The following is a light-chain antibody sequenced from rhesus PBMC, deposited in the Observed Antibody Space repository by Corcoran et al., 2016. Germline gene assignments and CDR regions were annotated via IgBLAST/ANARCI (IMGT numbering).Light chain of an antibody. CDR1: QGISNY. J-gene: IGKJ3*01. V-gene: IGKV1S14*01. Sequence: DIQMTQSPSSLSASVGDTVTITCRASQGISNYLAWYQQKPGKAPKPLIYYATKLESGVPSRFSGSGSGTAFTLTISCLQPEDFAISYCQPHNSYPFPFCPGTKLDIK. CDR2: YAT. CDR3: QPHNSYPFP.